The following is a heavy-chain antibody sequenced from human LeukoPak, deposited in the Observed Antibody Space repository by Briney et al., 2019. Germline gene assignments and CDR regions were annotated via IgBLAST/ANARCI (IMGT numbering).Heavy chain of an antibody. CDR3: ARGYFGSGTYSNYFDD. J-gene: IGHJ4*02. V-gene: IGHV4-39*07. D-gene: IGHD3-10*01. Sequence: SETLSLTCTVSGDSISSSAYTWGWIRQPPGKGLEWIGAVYSSGNTHYNPSLKSRVTMSVDTSKNQCSLTLSSVTAADTAVYYCARGYFGSGTYSNYFDDWGQGTLVTVSS. CDR1: GDSISSSAYT. CDR2: VYSSGNT.